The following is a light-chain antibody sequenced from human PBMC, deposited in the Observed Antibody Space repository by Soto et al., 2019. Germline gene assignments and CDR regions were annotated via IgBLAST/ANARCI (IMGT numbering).Light chain of an antibody. CDR1: SSDVGAFNY. CDR2: DVS. CDR3: SSYTTSSTYV. J-gene: IGLJ1*01. V-gene: IGLV2-14*03. Sequence: QSALTQSASVSGSPGQSIAISCTGTSSDVGAFNYVSWYQQHPGKAPKLLLYDVSNRPSGVSSRFSGSKSDNTASLTISGLQAEDEADYYCSSYTTSSTYVFGSGTKLTVL.